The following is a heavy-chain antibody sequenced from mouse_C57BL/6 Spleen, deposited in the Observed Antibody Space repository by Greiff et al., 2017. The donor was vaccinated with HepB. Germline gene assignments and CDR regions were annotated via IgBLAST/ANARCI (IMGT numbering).Heavy chain of an antibody. D-gene: IGHD2-3*01. V-gene: IGHV1-26*01. CDR2: INPNNGGT. CDR3: ASSGYYYLDY. CDR1: GYTFTDYY. J-gene: IGHJ2*01. Sequence: EVQLQQSGPELVKPGASVKISCKASGYTFTDYYMNWVKQSHGKSLEWIGDINPNNGGTGYNQNFKGKATLTVDKSSSTASLALRSLTSEDSAVYYCASSGYYYLDYWGQGTTLTVAS.